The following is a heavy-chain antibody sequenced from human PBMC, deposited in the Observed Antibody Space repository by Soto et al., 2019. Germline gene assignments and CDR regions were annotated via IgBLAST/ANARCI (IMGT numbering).Heavy chain of an antibody. CDR3: ARMYSSGWSSTDY. Sequence: ASETLSLTCTVSGGSISSSSYYWGWIRQPPGKGLEWIGSIYYSGSTYYNPSLKSRVTISVDTSKNQFSLKLSSVTAADTAVYYCARMYSSGWSSTDYWGQGTLVTVSS. V-gene: IGHV4-39*01. D-gene: IGHD6-19*01. J-gene: IGHJ4*02. CDR1: GGSISSSSYY. CDR2: IYYSGST.